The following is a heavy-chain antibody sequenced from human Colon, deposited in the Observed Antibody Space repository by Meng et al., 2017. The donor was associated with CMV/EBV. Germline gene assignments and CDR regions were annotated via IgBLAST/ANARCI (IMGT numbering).Heavy chain of an antibody. V-gene: IGHV1-69*13. CDR2: IVPMYDTT. J-gene: IGHJ4*02. Sequence: SVKVSCKASGGTFNKFAIIWVRQAPGQGLEWMGGIVPMYDTTFYAQKFQGRVTITADESTSTAYLEVNSLRSDDTAVYYCAKGGSLGWSDWGQGTLVTVSS. D-gene: IGHD6-19*01. CDR3: AKGGSLGWSD. CDR1: GGTFNKFA.